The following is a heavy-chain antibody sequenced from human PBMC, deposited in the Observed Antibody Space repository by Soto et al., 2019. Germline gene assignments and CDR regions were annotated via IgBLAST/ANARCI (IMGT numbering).Heavy chain of an antibody. CDR2: IRSKANSYAT. Sequence: EVQLVESGGGLVQPGGSLKLSCAASGFTFSGSAMHWVRQASGKGLEWVGRIRSKANSYATAYAASVKGRFTISRDDSKNTAYLQMNSLKTEDTAVYYCTILVSQRLNYYGMDVWGQGTTVTVSS. J-gene: IGHJ6*02. D-gene: IGHD5-12*01. CDR3: TILVSQRLNYYGMDV. CDR1: GFTFSGSA. V-gene: IGHV3-73*02.